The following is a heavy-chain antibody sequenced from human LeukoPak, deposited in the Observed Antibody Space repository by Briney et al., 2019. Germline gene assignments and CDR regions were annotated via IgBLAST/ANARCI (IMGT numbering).Heavy chain of an antibody. CDR2: ISSSGSTI. CDR3: ARAPRFRLVGVPKGPFDP. Sequence: PGGTLRLSCAASGFTFSSYGMSWIRQAPGKGLEWVSYISSSGSTIYYADSVKGRFTISRDNAKNSLYLRMDTLRAEDTAVYYCARAPRFRLVGVPKGPFDPWGQGTLVTVSS. V-gene: IGHV3-11*01. D-gene: IGHD1-26*01. J-gene: IGHJ5*02. CDR1: GFTFSSYG.